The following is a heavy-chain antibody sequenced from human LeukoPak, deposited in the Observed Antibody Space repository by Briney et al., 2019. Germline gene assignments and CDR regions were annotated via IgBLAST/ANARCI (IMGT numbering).Heavy chain of an antibody. CDR2: IKSKTDGGTT. J-gene: IGHJ4*02. V-gene: IGHV3-15*01. CDR1: GFTVSNAW. Sequence: PGGSLRLSCAASGFTVSNAWMSWVRQAPGKGLECVGRIKSKTDGGTTDYAAPVKGRFTISRDDSKNTLYLQMNSLKTEDTAVYYCTTIYDYVWGSYRSTKQNYFDYWGQGTLVTVSS. CDR3: TTIYDYVWGSYRSTKQNYFDY. D-gene: IGHD3-16*02.